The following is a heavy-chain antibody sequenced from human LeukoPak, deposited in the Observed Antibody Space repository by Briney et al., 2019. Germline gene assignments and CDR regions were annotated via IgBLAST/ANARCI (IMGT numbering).Heavy chain of an antibody. Sequence: ASVTVSCKASGYTFSNYGNSWVRQAPGLGLEWMGWTSYNGNTNYAQKFQDRVTMTTDTSTATAYMELRSLESDDTAVYYCARHSGSGWQALGYWGQGTLVTVSS. D-gene: IGHD6-19*01. CDR2: TSYNGNT. CDR3: ARHSGSGWQALGY. V-gene: IGHV1-18*04. CDR1: GYTFSNYG. J-gene: IGHJ4*02.